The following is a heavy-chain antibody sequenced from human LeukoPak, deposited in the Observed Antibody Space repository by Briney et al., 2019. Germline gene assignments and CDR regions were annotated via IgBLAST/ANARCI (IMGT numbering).Heavy chain of an antibody. V-gene: IGHV3-30*04. D-gene: IGHD2-15*01. Sequence: PGRSLRLSCAASGFTFSSYAMHWVRQAPGKGLEWVAVISYDGSNKYYADSVKGRFTISRDNSKNTLYLQMNSLRAEDTAVYYCARVGGGWAFDIWGQGTMVTVSS. CDR2: ISYDGSNK. CDR1: GFTFSSYA. J-gene: IGHJ3*02. CDR3: ARVGGGWAFDI.